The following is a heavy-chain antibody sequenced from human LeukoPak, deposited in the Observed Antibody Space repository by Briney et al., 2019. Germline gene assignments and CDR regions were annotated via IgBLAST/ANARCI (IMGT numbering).Heavy chain of an antibody. CDR3: ARDIAVAGNYDY. CDR2: IWYDGSNK. Sequence: GGSLRLSCAASGFTFSSYGMHWVRQAPGKGLEWVAVIWYDGSNKYYAGSVKGRFTISRDNSKNTLYLQMNSLRAEDTAVYYCARDIAVAGNYDYWGQGTLVTVSS. D-gene: IGHD6-19*01. V-gene: IGHV3-33*01. J-gene: IGHJ4*02. CDR1: GFTFSSYG.